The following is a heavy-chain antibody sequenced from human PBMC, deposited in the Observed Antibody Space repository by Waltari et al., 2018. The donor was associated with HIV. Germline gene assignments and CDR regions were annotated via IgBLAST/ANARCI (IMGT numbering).Heavy chain of an antibody. J-gene: IGHJ4*02. CDR1: GFSFSSSS. CDR3: ARARGYSYGYEDY. CDR2: ISNSGNTI. D-gene: IGHD5-18*01. Sequence: EVQLGESGGDLVQPGGSLRFSCAASGFSFSSSSMNWVRKAPGKGLEWISYISNSGNTIDYADSVKGRFTISRDNAKNSLSLQMHSLRAEDTAVYYCARARGYSYGYEDYWGQGALGTVSS. V-gene: IGHV3-48*04.